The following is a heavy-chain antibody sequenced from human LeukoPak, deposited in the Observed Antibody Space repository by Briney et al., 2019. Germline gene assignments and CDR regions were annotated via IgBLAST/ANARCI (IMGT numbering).Heavy chain of an antibody. CDR3: ARADLSGSYFHPHFLDY. Sequence: GGSLRLSCAASGFTFSSYGMRWVRQAPGKGLEWVSAISGSGGSTYYADSVRGRFTISRDNAKNSLYLKMNSLRAEDTAMYYCARADLSGSYFHPHFLDYWGQGTLVTVSS. D-gene: IGHD1-26*01. CDR2: ISGSGGST. J-gene: IGHJ4*02. CDR1: GFTFSSYG. V-gene: IGHV3-23*01.